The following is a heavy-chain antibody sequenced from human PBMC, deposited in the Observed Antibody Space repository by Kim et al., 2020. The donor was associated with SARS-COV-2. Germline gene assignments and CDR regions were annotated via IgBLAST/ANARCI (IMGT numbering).Heavy chain of an antibody. CDR3: ARDRAYCGGDCYSGIGY. CDR2: ISYDGSNK. CDR1: GFTFSSYA. V-gene: IGHV3-30*04. J-gene: IGHJ4*02. D-gene: IGHD2-21*02. Sequence: GGSLRLSCAASGFTFSSYAMHWVRQAPGKGLEWVAVISYDGSNKYYADSVKGRFTISRDNSKNTLYLQMNSLRAEDTAVYYCARDRAYCGGDCYSGIGYWGQGTLVTVSS.